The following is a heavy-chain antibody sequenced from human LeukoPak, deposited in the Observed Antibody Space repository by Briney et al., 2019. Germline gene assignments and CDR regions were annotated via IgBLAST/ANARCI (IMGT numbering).Heavy chain of an antibody. CDR2: IYYSGST. D-gene: IGHD3-10*01. Sequence: SETLSLTCTVSGGSISSSSYYWGWIRQPPGKGLEWIGSIYYSGSTYYNPSLKSRVTISVDTSKNQFSLKLSSVTAADTAVYYCARDRTGSYFDYWGQGTLVTVSS. CDR1: GGSISSSSYY. V-gene: IGHV4-39*07. J-gene: IGHJ4*02. CDR3: ARDRTGSYFDY.